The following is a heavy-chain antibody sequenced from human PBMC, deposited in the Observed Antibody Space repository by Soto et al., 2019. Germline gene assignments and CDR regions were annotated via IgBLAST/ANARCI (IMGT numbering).Heavy chain of an antibody. J-gene: IGHJ6*02. CDR3: ARHPGCCGYENYYYYYGMDV. D-gene: IGHD5-12*01. CDR2: IDPSDSYT. V-gene: IGHV5-10-1*01. Sequence: GESLKISCKGSGDSFTSYWISWVRQMPGKGLEWMGRIDPSDSYTNYSPSFQGHVTISADKSISTAYLQWSSLKASDTAMYYCARHPGCCGYENYYYYYGMDVWGQGTTVTVSS. CDR1: GDSFTSYW.